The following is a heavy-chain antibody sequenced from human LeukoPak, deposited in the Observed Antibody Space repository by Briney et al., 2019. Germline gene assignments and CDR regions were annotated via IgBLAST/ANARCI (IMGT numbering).Heavy chain of an antibody. CDR3: ARGLLQ. D-gene: IGHD1-1*01. J-gene: IGHJ4*02. Sequence: SETLSLTCTVSGGSISSGSYYWSWIRQPAGKGLEWIGRIYTSGSTKYNPSLKGRVTISVDTSKNQFSLKLSSVTAADTAVYYCARGLLQWGQGTLVTVSS. CDR1: GGSISSGSYY. CDR2: IYTSGST. V-gene: IGHV4-61*02.